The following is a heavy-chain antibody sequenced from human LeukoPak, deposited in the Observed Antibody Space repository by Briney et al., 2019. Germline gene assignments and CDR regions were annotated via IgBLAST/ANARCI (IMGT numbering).Heavy chain of an antibody. J-gene: IGHJ4*02. CDR1: GFTFDDYA. CDR3: AKSRILAFYFDY. CDR2: ISWNSGSI. Sequence: PGRSLRLSCAASGFTFDDYAMHWVRQAPGKGLEWVSGISWNSGSIGYADSVKGRFTISRDNAKNSLYLQTNSLRAEDTALYYCAKSRILAFYFDYWGQGTLVTVSS. D-gene: IGHD2-15*01. V-gene: IGHV3-9*01.